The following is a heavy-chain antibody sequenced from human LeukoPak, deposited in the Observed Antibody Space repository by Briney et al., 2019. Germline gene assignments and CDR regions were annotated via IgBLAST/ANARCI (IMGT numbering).Heavy chain of an antibody. CDR3: ARAHLWIDP. V-gene: IGHV4-39*01. J-gene: IGHJ5*02. CDR1: GGSISSSSYY. CDR2: IYYSGST. Sequence: SETLSLTCTVSGGSISSSSYYWGWIRQPPGKGLEWIGSIYYSGSTYYNPSLKSRVTISVDTSKNQFSLKLSSVTAADTAVYYCARAHLWIDPWGQGTLVTVSS.